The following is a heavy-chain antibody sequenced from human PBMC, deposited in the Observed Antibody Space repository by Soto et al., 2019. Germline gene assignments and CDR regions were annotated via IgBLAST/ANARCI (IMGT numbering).Heavy chain of an antibody. J-gene: IGHJ4*02. D-gene: IGHD1-26*01. CDR2: IIPILGIA. CDR3: AREPKLGATVG. CDR1: GGTFSSYT. Sequence: QVQLVQSGAEVKKPGSSVKVSCKASGGTFSSYTISWVRQAPGQGLEWMGRIIPILGIANYAQKFQGRVTITADKSTSTAYMELSSLRSEDTAVYYCAREPKLGATVGWGQGTLVTVSS. V-gene: IGHV1-69*08.